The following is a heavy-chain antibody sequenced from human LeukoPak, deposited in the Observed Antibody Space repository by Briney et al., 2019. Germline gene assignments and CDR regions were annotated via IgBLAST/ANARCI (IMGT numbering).Heavy chain of an antibody. J-gene: IGHJ4*02. CDR2: IDPSDSEI. D-gene: IGHD5-12*01. CDR1: GYSFVNNW. Sequence: GESLKISCRGSGYSFVNNWIGWVRQMPGKGLEWLGIIDPSDSEIKYSPSFQGQVTISADKSINTAYLQWSSLKASDTAIYFCARTAGGIVAAVDYWGQGTLVTVSS. V-gene: IGHV5-51*01. CDR3: ARTAGGIVAAVDY.